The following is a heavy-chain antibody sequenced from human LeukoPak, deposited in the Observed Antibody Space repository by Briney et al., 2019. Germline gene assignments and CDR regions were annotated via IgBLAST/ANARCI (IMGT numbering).Heavy chain of an antibody. D-gene: IGHD1-1*01. CDR3: VKSGTLLREGFNY. V-gene: IGHV4-38-2*02. CDR2: MYHSGST. J-gene: IGHJ4*02. Sequence: SETLSLTCTVSNYSISTDYYWGWIRQPPGKGLEWIGTMYHSGSTYYNPSLKSRVTISVDTSRNQFSLNLHSMTAADTAVYYCVKSGTLLREGFNYWGQGTLVTVSS. CDR1: NYSISTDYY.